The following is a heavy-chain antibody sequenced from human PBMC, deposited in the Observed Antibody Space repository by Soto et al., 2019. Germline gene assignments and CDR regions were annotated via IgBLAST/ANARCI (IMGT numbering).Heavy chain of an antibody. J-gene: IGHJ5*02. CDR3: ARVPDR. CDR1: AGSISSGGYS. CDR2: IYHSGST. V-gene: IGHV4-30-2*01. D-gene: IGHD2-2*01. Sequence: PSETLSLNCAVSAGSISSGGYSWSWIRQPPGKGLEWIGYIYHSGSTYYNPSLKSRVTISVDRSKNQFSLKLSSVTAADTAVYYCARVPDRWGQGTLVTVSS.